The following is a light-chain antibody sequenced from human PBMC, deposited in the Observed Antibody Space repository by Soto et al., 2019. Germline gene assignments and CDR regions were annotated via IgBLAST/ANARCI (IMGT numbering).Light chain of an antibody. V-gene: IGLV1-36*01. J-gene: IGLJ3*02. CDR3: AAWDDSLNGWV. Sequence: QSVLTQPPSVSEAPRQRVTISCSGSSSNIGNNPVNWYQQLPGKAPKLLIYYDDLLPSGVSDRFSGSKSGTSASLAISGLQSEDEADYYCAAWDDSLNGWVVGGGTKLTVL. CDR1: SSNIGNNP. CDR2: YDD.